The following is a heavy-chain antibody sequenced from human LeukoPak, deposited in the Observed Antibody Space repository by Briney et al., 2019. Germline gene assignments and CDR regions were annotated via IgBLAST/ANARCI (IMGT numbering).Heavy chain of an antibody. V-gene: IGHV3-48*03. J-gene: IGHJ4*02. D-gene: IGHD1-26*01. CDR3: AKDPLWELYYFDY. CDR1: GFIFSYYE. Sequence: GGSLRLSCAAPGFIFSYYEMNWVPQAPGKGLEWVSYISSSGITIYYADSVKGRFTISRDNAKNSLYLQMNSLGADDTAVYYCAKDPLWELYYFDYWGQGTLVTVSS. CDR2: ISSSGITI.